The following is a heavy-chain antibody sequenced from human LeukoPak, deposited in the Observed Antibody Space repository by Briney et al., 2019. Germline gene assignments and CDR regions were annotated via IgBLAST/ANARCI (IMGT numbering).Heavy chain of an antibody. D-gene: IGHD5-12*01. CDR1: GFTFSSHW. CDR2: IRQDGGEK. V-gene: IGHV3-7*01. J-gene: IGHJ4*02. Sequence: GGVLRLSCAASGFTFSSHWMTWVRQAPGKGLEWVANIRQDGGEKYYADSVKGRFTISRDNAENSVYLQMNSLRAEDTAVYFCARDYEHSGYDYLPLYWGQGTLVTVSS. CDR3: ARDYEHSGYDYLPLY.